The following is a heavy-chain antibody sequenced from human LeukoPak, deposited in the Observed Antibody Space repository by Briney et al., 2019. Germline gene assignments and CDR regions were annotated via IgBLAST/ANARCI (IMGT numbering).Heavy chain of an antibody. Sequence: SGGSLRLSCAASGFTFSSYAMSWVRQVPGKGLEWVSTISSSGGSTYYADSVKGRFTISRDNSKNTLYLQMNSLRAEDTAVYYCAKVVGATTRGYFDYWGQGTLVTLSS. CDR1: GFTFSSYA. V-gene: IGHV3-23*01. J-gene: IGHJ4*02. D-gene: IGHD1-26*01. CDR3: AKVVGATTRGYFDY. CDR2: ISSSGGST.